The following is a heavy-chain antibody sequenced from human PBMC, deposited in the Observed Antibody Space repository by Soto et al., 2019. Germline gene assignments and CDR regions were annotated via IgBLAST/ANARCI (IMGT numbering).Heavy chain of an antibody. CDR3: AKDLYYPRNYFPY. Sequence: EVQLLESGGGLVQPGGSLRLSCAASGFTLGRYGMSWVRQAPGKGLAWVSAVSPNVQGIYYADSVRGRFTISRDFSKNTVFLHMDSLRAEDTAVYYCAKDLYYPRNYFPYWGQGNLVTVSS. J-gene: IGHJ4*02. V-gene: IGHV3-23*01. CDR2: VSPNVQGI. D-gene: IGHD2-2*02. CDR1: GFTLGRYG.